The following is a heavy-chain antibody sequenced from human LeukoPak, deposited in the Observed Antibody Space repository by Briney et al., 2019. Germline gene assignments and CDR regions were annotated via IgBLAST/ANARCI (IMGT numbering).Heavy chain of an antibody. CDR3: ARSQTGGTFDY. CDR2: IYYKGAT. J-gene: IGHJ4*02. Sequence: SETLSLTCTVSNGSISSSSYYWGWIRQPPGKGLEWIGSIYYKGATFYKPSLRSRVTMSVDTSKNQFSLRLSSVTAADTAMYYCARSQTGGTFDYWGQGVLVTVSS. D-gene: IGHD1-26*01. CDR1: NGSISSSSYY. V-gene: IGHV4-39*01.